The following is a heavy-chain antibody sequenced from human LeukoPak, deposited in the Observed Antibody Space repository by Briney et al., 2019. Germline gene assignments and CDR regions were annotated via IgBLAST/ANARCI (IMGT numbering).Heavy chain of an antibody. D-gene: IGHD5-12*01. Sequence: GGSLRLSCAASGFTFSSYAMSWVRQAPGKGLDWVSAISGSGGSTYYADSVKGRFTIPRDYTKTTLYLQMNSLRDEDAAVYYCSHSGYVRYWGQRALVS. V-gene: IGHV3-23*01. CDR2: ISGSGGST. CDR3: SHSGYVRY. J-gene: IGHJ4*02. CDR1: GFTFSSYA.